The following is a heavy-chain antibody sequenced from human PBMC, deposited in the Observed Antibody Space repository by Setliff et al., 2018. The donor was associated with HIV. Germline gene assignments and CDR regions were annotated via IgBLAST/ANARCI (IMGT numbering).Heavy chain of an antibody. CDR1: GASISSGGYY. CDR3: ARARRAGSGPKYFQH. J-gene: IGHJ1*01. CDR2: INHSGST. D-gene: IGHD2-15*01. Sequence: PSETLSLTCTVSGASISSGGYYWSWIRQPPGKGLEWIGEINHSGSTNYNPSLKSRVTMSVDKSKNQFSLRLSSVTAADTAVYYCARARRAGSGPKYFQHWGQGTLVTVSS. V-gene: IGHV4-61*08.